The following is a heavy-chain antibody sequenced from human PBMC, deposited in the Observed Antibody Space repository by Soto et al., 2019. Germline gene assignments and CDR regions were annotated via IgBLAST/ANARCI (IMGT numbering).Heavy chain of an antibody. CDR3: ARYIPGVRYYGMDV. V-gene: IGHV3-23*01. CDR1: GFTFSSYA. CDR2: IGESGTPT. D-gene: IGHD2-2*01. Sequence: EVQLLESGGGLVQPGGSLRLSCAASGFTFSSYAMKWVRQAPGKGLEWVSLIGESGTPTYYADSVKGRLTISRDNSGNTLFLEMHSLRAEDTAVYYCARYIPGVRYYGMDVWGQGTTVTVSS. J-gene: IGHJ6*02.